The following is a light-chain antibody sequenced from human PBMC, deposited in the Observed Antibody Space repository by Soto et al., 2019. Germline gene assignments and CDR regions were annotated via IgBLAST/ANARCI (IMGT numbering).Light chain of an antibody. Sequence: IVMTQSPVTLSLSPGERATLSCRAGESVRSNLAWYQQKPGQAPSLLIYGASTRATSIPARSSGSGSGTDFTLTISSLQPEDFAVYYCQQDYNLLWTFGQGTKVDIK. V-gene: IGKV3D-15*01. CDR1: ESVRSN. J-gene: IGKJ1*01. CDR2: GAS. CDR3: QQDYNLLWT.